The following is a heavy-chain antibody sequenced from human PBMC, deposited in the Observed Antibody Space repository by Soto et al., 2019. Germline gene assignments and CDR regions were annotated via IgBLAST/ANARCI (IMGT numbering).Heavy chain of an antibody. D-gene: IGHD4-17*01. CDR1: GGSISGGVGGLYY. CDR3: AREVIPLTTAWYFDL. Sequence: QLQLRESGTGLVKPSETLSLTCTVSGGSISGGVGGLYYWSWIRQPPGKGMEWIGYIYDSGSTYSNPSLKSRVTISVDTSKNHFSLRLSSVTAADTVVYYCAREVIPLTTAWYFDLWGRGTLVTVSS. J-gene: IGHJ2*01. CDR2: IYDSGST. V-gene: IGHV4-30-4*01.